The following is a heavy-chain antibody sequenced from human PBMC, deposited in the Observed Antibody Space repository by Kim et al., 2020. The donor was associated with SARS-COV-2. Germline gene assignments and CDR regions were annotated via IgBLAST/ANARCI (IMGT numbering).Heavy chain of an antibody. Sequence: GGSLRLSCVASGFTFSSYGMHWVRQAPGKGLEWVAVIWYDGSNKYYADSVKGRFTISRDNSKNTLYLQMNSLRAEDTAVYYCARDDTYYDFWSGYLRDRQSYYYYYGMDVWGQGTTVTVSS. CDR1: GFTFSSYG. D-gene: IGHD3-3*01. CDR3: ARDDTYYDFWSGYLRDRQSYYYYYGMDV. V-gene: IGHV3-33*01. CDR2: IWYDGSNK. J-gene: IGHJ6*02.